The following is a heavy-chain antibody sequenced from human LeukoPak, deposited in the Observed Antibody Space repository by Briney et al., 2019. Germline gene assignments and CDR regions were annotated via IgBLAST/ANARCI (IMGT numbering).Heavy chain of an antibody. CDR2: INWNGGST. Sequence: PGGSLRLPCAASGFTFDDYGMSWVRQVPGKGLEWVSGINWNGGSTVYADSVKGRFTISRDNAKNSLYLQMNSLRAEDTALYYCARDGTYYYDSSGYYYLDYWGQGTLVTVSS. CDR1: GFTFDDYG. V-gene: IGHV3-20*04. D-gene: IGHD3-22*01. CDR3: ARDGTYYYDSSGYYYLDY. J-gene: IGHJ4*02.